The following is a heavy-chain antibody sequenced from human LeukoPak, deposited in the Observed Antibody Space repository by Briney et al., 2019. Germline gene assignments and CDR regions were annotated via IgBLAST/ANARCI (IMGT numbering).Heavy chain of an antibody. Sequence: GGSLRLSCAASGFIFSQYSMNWVRQNPGKGLEWVSHIRSSSETFYAESVKGRFTISRDNARNSLYLQMNNLRGEDTAIYYCARDAGNSGYGCDLWGQGTLVTVSS. D-gene: IGHD5-12*01. CDR3: ARDAGNSGYGCDL. CDR1: GFIFSQYS. V-gene: IGHV3-48*01. J-gene: IGHJ5*02. CDR2: IRSSSET.